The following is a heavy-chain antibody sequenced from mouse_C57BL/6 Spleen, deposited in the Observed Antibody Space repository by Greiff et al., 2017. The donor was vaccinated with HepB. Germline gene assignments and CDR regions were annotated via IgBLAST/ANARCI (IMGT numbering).Heavy chain of an antibody. V-gene: IGHV1-59*01. J-gene: IGHJ1*03. CDR2: IDPSDSYT. CDR1: GYTFTSYW. D-gene: IGHD2-1*01. CDR3: ARSESYGNFRYFDV. Sequence: QVQLQQPGAELVRPGTSVKLSCKASGYTFTSYWMHWVKQRPGQGLEWIGVIDPSDSYTNYNQKFKGKATLTVDTSSSTAYMQLSSLTSEDSAVYYCARSESYGNFRYFDVWGTGTTVTVSS.